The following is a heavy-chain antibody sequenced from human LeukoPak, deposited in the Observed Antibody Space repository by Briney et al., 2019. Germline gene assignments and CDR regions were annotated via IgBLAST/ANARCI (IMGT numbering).Heavy chain of an antibody. CDR3: ARAIYCSGGSCYLGKYYYYYMDV. V-gene: IGHV4-30-4*08. Sequence: PSETLSLTRTVSGGSISSGDYYWSWIRQPPGKGLEWIGYIYYSGSTYYNPSLKSRVTISVDTSKNQFSLKLSSVTAADTAVYYCARAIYCSGGSCYLGKYYYYYMDVWGKGTTVTVSS. CDR1: GGSISSGDYY. J-gene: IGHJ6*03. D-gene: IGHD2-15*01. CDR2: IYYSGST.